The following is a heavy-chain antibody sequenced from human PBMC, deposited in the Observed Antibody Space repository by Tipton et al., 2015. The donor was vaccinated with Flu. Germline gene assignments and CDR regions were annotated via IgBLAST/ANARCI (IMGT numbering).Heavy chain of an antibody. J-gene: IGHJ4*02. CDR3: ARDRPYYYGSSGYPPPLDY. V-gene: IGHV4-39*07. D-gene: IGHD3-22*01. Sequence: TLSLTCTVSGGSISSSSYYWGWIRQPPGKGLEWIGSIYYSGSTYYNPSLKSRVTISVDTSKNQFSLKLSSVTAADTAVYYCARDRPYYYGSSGYPPPLDYWGQGTLVSVSS. CDR1: GGSISSSSYY. CDR2: IYYSGST.